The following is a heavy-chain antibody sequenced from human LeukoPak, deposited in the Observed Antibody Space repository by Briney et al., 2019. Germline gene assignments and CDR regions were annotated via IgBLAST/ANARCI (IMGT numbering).Heavy chain of an antibody. V-gene: IGHV3-74*01. CDR2: IHTDGSTT. D-gene: IGHD4-17*01. J-gene: IGHJ3*02. Sequence: GGSLRLSCAASGFTFSSYWMHWVRQAPGKGLVWVSRIHTDGSTTTYEDSVKGRFTISRDNAKNTLYLQMNSLRAEDTAVYYCARVGDYGEIAFDIWGQGTMVTVSS. CDR3: ARVGDYGEIAFDI. CDR1: GFTFSSYW.